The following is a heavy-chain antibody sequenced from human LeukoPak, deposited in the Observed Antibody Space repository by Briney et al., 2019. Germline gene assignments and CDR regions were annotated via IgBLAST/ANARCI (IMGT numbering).Heavy chain of an antibody. Sequence: GGSLRLSCAASGFNFSDFYMSWIRQAPRKGLEWLSSISLSGSTITYAASVKGRVTVSRDNAKNSVVLHILSLRADDTAVYYCAREASCSSTTCYFDYWGQGTLVTVSS. V-gene: IGHV3-11*01. D-gene: IGHD2-2*01. CDR3: AREASCSSTTCYFDY. CDR2: ISLSGSTI. CDR1: GFNFSDFY. J-gene: IGHJ4*02.